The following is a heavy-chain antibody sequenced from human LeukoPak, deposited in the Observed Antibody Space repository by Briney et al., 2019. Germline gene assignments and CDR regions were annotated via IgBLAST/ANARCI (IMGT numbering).Heavy chain of an antibody. CDR1: GDSISTYY. J-gene: IGHJ6*02. Sequence: SETLSLTCTVSGDSISTYYWSWVRQPPGKGLEWIGYIYYGGNTNYNPSLKSRVTISVDTSENQFSLKLSSVTAVDTAVYYCARDNDISRGFYYAMDVWGQGTTVIVSS. CDR3: ARDNDISRGFYYAMDV. CDR2: IYYGGNT. V-gene: IGHV4-59*01. D-gene: IGHD3-9*01.